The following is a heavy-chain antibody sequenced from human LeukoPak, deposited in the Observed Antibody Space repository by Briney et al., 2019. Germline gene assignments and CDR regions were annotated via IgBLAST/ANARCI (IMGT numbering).Heavy chain of an antibody. CDR2: INHSGST. Sequence: SETLSLTCAVYGGSFSDYYWSRIRQPSGKGLEWIGEINHSGSTRYNPSLKSRVTLSVDTSKNQFSLKVTSVTAADTAVYYCARVVRGVMGFEYWGQGILVTVSS. CDR3: ARVVRGVMGFEY. V-gene: IGHV4-34*01. D-gene: IGHD3-10*01. J-gene: IGHJ4*02. CDR1: GGSFSDYY.